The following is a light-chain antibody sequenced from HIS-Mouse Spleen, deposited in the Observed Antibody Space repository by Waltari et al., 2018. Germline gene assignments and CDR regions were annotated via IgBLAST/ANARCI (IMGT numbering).Light chain of an antibody. Sequence: EIVLTQSPGTLSLSPGERATLSCRASQSVSSSYLAWYQQKPSQAPRLLSYGASSRATGIPDRFSGSGSGTDFTLTISRLEPEDFAVYYCQQYGSSPLTFGGGTKVEIK. CDR2: GAS. J-gene: IGKJ4*01. CDR1: QSVSSSY. CDR3: QQYGSSPLT. V-gene: IGKV3-20*01.